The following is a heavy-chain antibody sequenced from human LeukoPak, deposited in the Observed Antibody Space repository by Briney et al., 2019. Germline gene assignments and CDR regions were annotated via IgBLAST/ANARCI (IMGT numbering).Heavy chain of an antibody. V-gene: IGHV3-53*01. CDR3: ASSRSGWIDY. D-gene: IGHD6-19*01. CDR2: IYSGGST. Sequence: GGSLRLSCAASGFTVSSNYMSWVRQAPGKGLEWVSVIYSGGSTYYADSVKGRFTVSRDNSKNTLYLQMNSLRAEDTAVYYCASSRSGWIDYWGQGTLVTVSS. CDR1: GFTVSSNY. J-gene: IGHJ4*02.